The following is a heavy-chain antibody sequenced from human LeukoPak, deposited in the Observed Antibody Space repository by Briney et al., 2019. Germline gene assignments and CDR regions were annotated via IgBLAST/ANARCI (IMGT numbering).Heavy chain of an antibody. D-gene: IGHD6-13*01. CDR3: ARDGQTSSSWWLSYMDV. V-gene: IGHV3-21*01. CDR2: ISSSSSYI. Sequence: GGSLRLSCAASGFTFSSYSMNWVRQAPGKGLDWVSSISSSSSYIYYADSVKGRFTISRDNAKNSLYLQMNSLRAEDTAVYYCARDGQTSSSWWLSYMDVWGKGTTVTVSS. J-gene: IGHJ6*03. CDR1: GFTFSSYS.